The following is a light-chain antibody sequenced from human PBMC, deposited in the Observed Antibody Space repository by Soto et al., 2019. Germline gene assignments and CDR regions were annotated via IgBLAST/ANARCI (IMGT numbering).Light chain of an antibody. CDR2: DAS. V-gene: IGKV1-33*01. CDR1: QDVSDY. CDR3: QQYDNMPGFT. J-gene: IGKJ3*01. Sequence: TQMTQSPSSLSASVGDRVTITCQASQDVSDYLNWYQQNPGKAPKLLIYDASNLKTGVPSRFSGSGSGTHFTFTISSLQPEDAGTYYCQQYDNMPGFTFGPGTKV.